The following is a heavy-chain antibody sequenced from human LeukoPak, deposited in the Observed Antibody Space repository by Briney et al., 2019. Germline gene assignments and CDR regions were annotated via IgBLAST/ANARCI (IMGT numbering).Heavy chain of an antibody. Sequence: ASVKVSCKASGGTFSSYAISWVRQAPGQGLEWMGRIIPILGIANYAQKFQGRVTITADKSTSTAYMELSSLRSEDTAVYYCARVRPGAEKLYYYDSSDPQRMTLRTNWGQGTLVTVSS. CDR2: IIPILGIA. V-gene: IGHV1-69*04. CDR1: GGTFSSYA. CDR3: ARVRPGAEKLYYYDSSDPQRMTLRTN. J-gene: IGHJ4*02. D-gene: IGHD3-22*01.